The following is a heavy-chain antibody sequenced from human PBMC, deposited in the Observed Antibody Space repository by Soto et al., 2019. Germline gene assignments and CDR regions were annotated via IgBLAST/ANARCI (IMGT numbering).Heavy chain of an antibody. J-gene: IGHJ2*01. D-gene: IGHD3-16*01. V-gene: IGHV1-18*04. CDR3: ARGVSYGSYWFFDL. CDR2: ITVYNGNT. Sequence: QVQLVQSGGEVREPGASVKVSCEASGYAFKNYAITWVRQAPGQGLEWMGWITVYNGNTNYAEGLQGRVTMTTDTSTNTAYMELWRLRSDDTAVYFCARGVSYGSYWFFDLWGRGTLVTVSS. CDR1: GYAFKNYA.